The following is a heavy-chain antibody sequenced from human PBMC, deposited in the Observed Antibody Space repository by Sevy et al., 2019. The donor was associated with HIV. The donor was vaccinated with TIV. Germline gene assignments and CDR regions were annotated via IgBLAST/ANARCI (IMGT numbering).Heavy chain of an antibody. CDR2: IYYSGST. Sequence: SETLSLTCTVSGGSISSYYWNWIRQPPGKGLEWIGYIYYSGSTNYNPSLKSRVTISLDTSNNQFSLMLSSVTAADTAVYYCARGQTTVVTRNYYYCMDVWGKGTTVTVSS. CDR1: GGSISSYY. V-gene: IGHV4-59*01. D-gene: IGHD4-17*01. J-gene: IGHJ6*03. CDR3: ARGQTTVVTRNYYYCMDV.